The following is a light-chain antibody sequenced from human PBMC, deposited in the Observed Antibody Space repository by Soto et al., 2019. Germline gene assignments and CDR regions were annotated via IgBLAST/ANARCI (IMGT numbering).Light chain of an antibody. J-gene: IGLJ2*01. V-gene: IGLV2-14*03. CDR2: AVT. CDR1: SSDVGGYDY. CDR3: SSYTTSSTVV. Sequence: QSVLTQPASVSGSAGQSSTISCTGSSSDVGGYDYVCWYQQYPGKAPQLIIYAVTDRPSGVSNRFSGSKSGNTASLIISGLQAEDEADYYCSSYTTSSTVVFGGGTKLTVL.